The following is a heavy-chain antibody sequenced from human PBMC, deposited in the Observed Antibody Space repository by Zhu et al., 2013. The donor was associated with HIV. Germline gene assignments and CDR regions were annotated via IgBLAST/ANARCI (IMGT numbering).Heavy chain of an antibody. CDR1: GYTFTNFY. CDR3: ATKDCGEDCSRDDSGNALDI. D-gene: IGHD2-21*01. V-gene: IGHV1-2*02. J-gene: IGHJ3*02. CDR2: ISPNNGGT. Sequence: QVQLVQSGAEVKKPGASVKVSCKASGYTFTNFYVHWIRQAPGQGLEWMGWISPNNGGTIYEQKFQGRVTMTRDTSITTAYMELTRLTPDDTAVYYCATKDCGEDCSRDDSGNALDIWGQGTILTVSS.